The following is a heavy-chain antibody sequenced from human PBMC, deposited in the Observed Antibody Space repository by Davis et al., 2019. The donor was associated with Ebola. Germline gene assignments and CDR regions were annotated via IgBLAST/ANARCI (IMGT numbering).Heavy chain of an antibody. J-gene: IGHJ6*04. D-gene: IGHD5-24*01. CDR2: VFHTGVT. CDR3: ARGQGYTGMDV. V-gene: IGHV4-34*01. Sequence: SETLSLTCAVYGGSFSGYYWTWVRQPPGKGLEWIGEVFHTGVTNSNPSLKSRLILSVDTSKNQFTLTLTSVTAADTAMYYCARGQGYTGMDVWGKGTTVTVSS. CDR1: GGSFSGYY.